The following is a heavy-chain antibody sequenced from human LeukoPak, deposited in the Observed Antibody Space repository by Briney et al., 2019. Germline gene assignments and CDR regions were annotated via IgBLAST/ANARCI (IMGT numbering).Heavy chain of an antibody. CDR1: GYIFSDYY. CDR3: AREVDTAMVTGY. Sequence: GASVEVSCKASGYIFSDYYMHWVRQAPGQGLEWMGIINPSGGSTSYAQKFQGRVTMTRDTSTSTVYMELSSLRSEDTAVYYCAREVDTAMVTGYWGQGTLVTVSS. V-gene: IGHV1-46*01. J-gene: IGHJ4*02. CDR2: INPSGGST. D-gene: IGHD5-18*01.